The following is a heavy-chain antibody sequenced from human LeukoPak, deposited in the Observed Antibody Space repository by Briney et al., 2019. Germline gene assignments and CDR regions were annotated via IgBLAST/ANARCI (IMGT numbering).Heavy chain of an antibody. CDR2: ISSCCSTI. D-gene: IGHD1-1*01. CDR1: GFTFSSYE. Sequence: GESLTLSCAVSGFTFSSYEMNWVRQAPGKGLAWVSYISSCCSTIYYADSVNGRFTISRDNAKNSLYLQLNSLRAEATAVYYCARVWNVLAYYMDVWSKGTTVTVSS. CDR3: ARVWNVLAYYMDV. J-gene: IGHJ6*03. V-gene: IGHV3-48*03.